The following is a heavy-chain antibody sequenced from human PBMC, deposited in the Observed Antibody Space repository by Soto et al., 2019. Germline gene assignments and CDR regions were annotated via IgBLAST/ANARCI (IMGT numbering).Heavy chain of an antibody. Sequence: SVKVSCKASGVTLKNSALSWVRQAPGQGLEWMGGIIPVFGPALYAQKFQGRVTITADESTNTAFLDVSSLRSEDTAVYYCGRGGSWAKVDSWGQGTLVTVS. CDR3: GRGGSWAKVDS. CDR1: GVTLKNSA. CDR2: IIPVFGPA. V-gene: IGHV1-69*13. J-gene: IGHJ4*02. D-gene: IGHD6-13*01.